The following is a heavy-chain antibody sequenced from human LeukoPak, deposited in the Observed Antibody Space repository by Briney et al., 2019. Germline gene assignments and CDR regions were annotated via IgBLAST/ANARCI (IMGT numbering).Heavy chain of an antibody. CDR1: GGSISPYY. D-gene: IGHD5-12*01. CDR2: IYYSGST. CDR3: ARVQWLRVNYFDY. Sequence: LSLTCTVSGGSISPYYWSWIRQHPGKGLEWIGYIYYSGSTYYNPSLKSRVTISVDTSKNQFSLKLSSVTAADTAVYYCARVQWLRVNYFDYWGQGTLVTVSS. J-gene: IGHJ4*02. V-gene: IGHV4-31*03.